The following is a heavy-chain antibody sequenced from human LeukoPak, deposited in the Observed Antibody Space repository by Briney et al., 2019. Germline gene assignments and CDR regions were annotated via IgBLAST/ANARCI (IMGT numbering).Heavy chain of an antibody. Sequence: PGESLRLSCATSEFTFSAYAMHWIRQAPGRVLEWVAFVRYGGNIKYYADSVEGRFTSSRDNSKNTLYLQMYSLRPEDTAVYYCTKDLATEYNLFDYWGQGTLVTVSS. D-gene: IGHD1-1*01. CDR2: VRYGGNIK. V-gene: IGHV3-30*02. CDR1: EFTFSAYA. J-gene: IGHJ4*02. CDR3: TKDLATEYNLFDY.